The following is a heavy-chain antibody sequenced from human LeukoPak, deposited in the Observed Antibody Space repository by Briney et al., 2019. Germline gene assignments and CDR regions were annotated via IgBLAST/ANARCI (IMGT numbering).Heavy chain of an antibody. CDR3: AELGITMIGGV. Sequence: GGSLRLSCAASGLTFSSYEMNWVRQAPGKGLEWVSYISSSGSNIYYADSVKGRSTISRDNAKNSLYLQMNSLRAEDTAVYYCAELGITMIGGVWGKGTTVTISS. V-gene: IGHV3-48*03. CDR2: ISSSGSNI. J-gene: IGHJ6*04. D-gene: IGHD3-10*02. CDR1: GLTFSSYE.